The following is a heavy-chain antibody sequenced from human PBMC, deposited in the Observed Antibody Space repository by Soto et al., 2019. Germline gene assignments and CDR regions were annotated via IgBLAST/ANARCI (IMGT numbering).Heavy chain of an antibody. V-gene: IGHV4-59*01. D-gene: IGHD3-22*01. J-gene: IGHJ5*02. CDR1: GGSTSSYY. CDR3: ARLGSYPYDSSGSAAETGFDP. CDR2: IYYSGST. Sequence: SETLSLTCTVSGGSTSSYYWSWIRQPPGKGLEWIGYIYYSGSTNYNPSLKSRATISVDTSKNQFSLKLSSVTAADTAVYYCARLGSYPYDSSGSAAETGFDPWGEGTLVTVSS.